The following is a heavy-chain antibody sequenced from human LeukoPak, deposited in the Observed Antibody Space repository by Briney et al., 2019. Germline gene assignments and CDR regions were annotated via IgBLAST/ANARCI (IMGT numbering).Heavy chain of an antibody. Sequence: ASVKVSCKASGYTFTGYYMHWVRQAPGQGLEWMGWINPNSGGTNYAQKFQGRVTMTRDTSISTAYMELSRLRSDDTAVYYCARVPYDFWSGYGMLEYFDYWGQGTLVTVSS. D-gene: IGHD3-3*01. CDR2: INPNSGGT. CDR1: GYTFTGYY. V-gene: IGHV1-2*02. J-gene: IGHJ4*02. CDR3: ARVPYDFWSGYGMLEYFDY.